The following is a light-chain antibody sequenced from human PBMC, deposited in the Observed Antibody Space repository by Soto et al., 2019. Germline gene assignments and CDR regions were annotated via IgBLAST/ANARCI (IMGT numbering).Light chain of an antibody. J-gene: IGKJ5*01. CDR2: GAS. V-gene: IGKV3-20*01. CDR3: QQYGSSPT. Sequence: EIVLTQSPGTLSLSPGDRATLSCRASQSVSSSYLAWYQQKPVQAPRLLIYGASSRATGIPDRFSGSGSGTDFTLTISRLEPEDFPLYYCQQYGSSPTFGQGTRLEIK. CDR1: QSVSSSY.